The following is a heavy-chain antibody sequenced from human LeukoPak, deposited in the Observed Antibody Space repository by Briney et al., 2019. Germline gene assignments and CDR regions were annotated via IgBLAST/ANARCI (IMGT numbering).Heavy chain of an antibody. J-gene: IGHJ3*02. CDR1: GFTFSSYW. D-gene: IGHD6-19*01. CDR2: IEQDGSEK. CDR3: ARSLSSGWSADAFDI. V-gene: IGHV3-7*01. Sequence: GGSLRLSCAASGFTFSSYWMSWVLQAPGKGLEWVANIEQDGSEKYYVDSVKGRFTISRDNAKNTLYLQMNSLRAEDTAVYYCARSLSSGWSADAFDIWGQGTMVTVSS.